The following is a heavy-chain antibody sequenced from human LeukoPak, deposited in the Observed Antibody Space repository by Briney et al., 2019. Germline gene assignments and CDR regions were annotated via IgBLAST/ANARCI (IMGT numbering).Heavy chain of an antibody. CDR2: ISAYNGNT. D-gene: IGHD2-2*02. Sequence: ASVKVSCKASGYTFTSYGISWVRQAPGQGLEWMGWISAYNGNTNYAQKLQGRVTMTTDTSTSTAYMELRSLRSDDTAVYYCARWAAAQILGYCSSTSCHKPYYYYYMDVWGKGTTVTVSS. CDR3: ARWAAAQILGYCSSTSCHKPYYYYYMDV. V-gene: IGHV1-18*01. CDR1: GYTFTSYG. J-gene: IGHJ6*03.